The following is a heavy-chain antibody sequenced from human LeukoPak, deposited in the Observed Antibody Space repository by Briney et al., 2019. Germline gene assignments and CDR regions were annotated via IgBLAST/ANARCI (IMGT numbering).Heavy chain of an antibody. V-gene: IGHV3-33*01. CDR2: IWNDGGKK. J-gene: IGHJ4*02. Sequence: PGGSLRLSCAASGFAFSSYGMHWVRQAPDKGLEWVAVIWNDGGKKYYAESVKGRLTISRDNSKNTLYLQMNSLRAEDTAVFYCARGYYYGTTGHFDSWGQGTLVTVSS. D-gene: IGHD3-22*01. CDR3: ARGYYYGTTGHFDS. CDR1: GFAFSSYG.